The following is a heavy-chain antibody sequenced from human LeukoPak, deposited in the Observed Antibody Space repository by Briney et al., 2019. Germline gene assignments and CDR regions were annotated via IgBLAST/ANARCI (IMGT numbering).Heavy chain of an antibody. V-gene: IGHV3-21*01. J-gene: IGHJ4*02. CDR1: GFMFSQHT. CDR2: ISSSSSYI. CDR3: ARARFGEGYFDY. Sequence: GGSLRLSCAVSGFMFSQHTMSWVRQAPGKGLEWVSSISSSSSYIYYADSVKGRFTTSRDNAKNSLYLQMNSLRAEDTAVYYCARARFGEGYFDYWGQGTLVTVSS. D-gene: IGHD3-10*01.